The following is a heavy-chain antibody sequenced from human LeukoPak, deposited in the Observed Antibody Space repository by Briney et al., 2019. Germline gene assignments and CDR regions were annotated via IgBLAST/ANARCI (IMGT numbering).Heavy chain of an antibody. V-gene: IGHV4-34*01. D-gene: IGHD1-26*01. CDR3: ARELQYYYYMDV. Sequence: KSSETLSLTCAVYGGSFSDSYWSWIRQPPGKGLEWIGEINHGGSTKFNPSLKSRVTISLDTSRNQFSLKVNSVTAADTAVYYCARELQYYYYMDVWGKGTTVTVSS. J-gene: IGHJ6*03. CDR2: INHGGST. CDR1: GGSFSDSY.